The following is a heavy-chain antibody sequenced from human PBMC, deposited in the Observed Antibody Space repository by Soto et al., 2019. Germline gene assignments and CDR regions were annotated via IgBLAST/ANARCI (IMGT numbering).Heavy chain of an antibody. J-gene: IGHJ4*02. Sequence: SETLSLTCTGSSGSISFYYWSWIRQPPGKGLEWIGYIYYSGSTNYNPSLKSRVTISVDTSKNQFSLKLSSVTAADTAVYYCARGNDYGDYYFDYWGQGTLVT. D-gene: IGHD4-17*01. CDR2: IYYSGST. V-gene: IGHV4-59*01. CDR3: ARGNDYGDYYFDY. CDR1: SGSISFYY.